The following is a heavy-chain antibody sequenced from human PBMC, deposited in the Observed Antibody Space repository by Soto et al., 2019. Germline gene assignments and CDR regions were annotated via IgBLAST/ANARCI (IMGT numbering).Heavy chain of an antibody. CDR3: ARELIAGPYVNYGMDV. V-gene: IGHV3-11*01. J-gene: IGHJ6*02. D-gene: IGHD6-13*01. Sequence: LRLSCAASGFTFSDYYMSWIRQAPGKGLEWVSYISSSGSTMYYADSVKGRFTISRDNAKNSLYLQMNSLRAEDTAVYYCARELIAGPYVNYGMDVWGQGTTVTVSS. CDR1: GFTFSDYY. CDR2: ISSSGSTM.